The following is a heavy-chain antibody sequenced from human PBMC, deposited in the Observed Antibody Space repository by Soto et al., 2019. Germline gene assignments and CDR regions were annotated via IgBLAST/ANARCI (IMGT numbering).Heavy chain of an antibody. V-gene: IGHV1-18*01. CDR3: AESNYVRSWFDP. Sequence: ASVKVSCKASGYTFTSYGISWVRLAPGQGLEWMGWISAYNGNTNYAQKLQGRVTMTTDTSTSTAYMELRSLRSDDTAVYYCAESNYVRSWFDPWGQGTLVTVSS. J-gene: IGHJ5*02. CDR1: GYTFTSYG. CDR2: ISAYNGNT. D-gene: IGHD1-26*01.